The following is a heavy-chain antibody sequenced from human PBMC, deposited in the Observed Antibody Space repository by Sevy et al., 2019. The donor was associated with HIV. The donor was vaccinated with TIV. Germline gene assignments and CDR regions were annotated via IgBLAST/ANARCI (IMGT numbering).Heavy chain of an antibody. Sequence: GGSLRLSCAASGFTFSNAWMSWVRQAPGTGLEWVGRIKGKIYDGTIDYAAPVKGRFSISRDDSKNTLYLQMNSLKTEDTAVYYCTTASWSQEDYYNYWGQRTLVTVSS. CDR1: GFTFSNAW. CDR3: TTASWSQEDYYNY. CDR2: IKGKIYDGTI. J-gene: IGHJ4*02. V-gene: IGHV3-15*01. D-gene: IGHD6-13*01.